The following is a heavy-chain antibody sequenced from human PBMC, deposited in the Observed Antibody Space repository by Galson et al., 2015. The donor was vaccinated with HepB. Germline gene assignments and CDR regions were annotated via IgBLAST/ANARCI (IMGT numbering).Heavy chain of an antibody. CDR3: AKSGYSKPLYYFDY. CDR1: GFTFSSYA. D-gene: IGHD5-18*01. V-gene: IGHV3-23*01. J-gene: IGHJ4*02. Sequence: SLRLSCAASGFTFSSYAMTWVRQAPGKGLEWVSAISGSGSTTYDADSVKGRFTISRDNSKNTLYLQMNSLRAEDTAVYYCAKSGYSKPLYYFDYWGQGTLVTVSS. CDR2: ISGSGSTT.